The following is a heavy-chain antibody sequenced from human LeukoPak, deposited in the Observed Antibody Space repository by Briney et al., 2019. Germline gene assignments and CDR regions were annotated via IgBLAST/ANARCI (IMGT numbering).Heavy chain of an antibody. J-gene: IGHJ3*02. D-gene: IGHD3-10*01. Sequence: GGSLTLSCAASGFTFSDYSMNWVRQAPGKGLEWVSCISSSSNYIYYADSVKRRFTISRDNAKNSLYLAINSLRAEDTAVYYCARGRDYYGSGDAFDIWGQGTMVTVSS. CDR3: ARGRDYYGSGDAFDI. CDR1: GFTFSDYS. CDR2: ISSSSNYI. V-gene: IGHV3-21*01.